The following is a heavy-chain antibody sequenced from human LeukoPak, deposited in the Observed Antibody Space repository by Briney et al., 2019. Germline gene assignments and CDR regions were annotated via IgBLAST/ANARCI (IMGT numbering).Heavy chain of an antibody. CDR1: GFTFSSYS. CDR3: AKVSAVPGQASGWYPGWFDP. CDR2: ISSSSSYI. J-gene: IGHJ5*02. Sequence: PGGSLRLSCAASGFTFSSYSMNWVCQAPGKGLEWVSSISSSSSYIYYADSVKGRFTISRDNAKNSLYLQMNSLRAEDTAVYYCAKVSAVPGQASGWYPGWFDPWGQGTLVTVSS. V-gene: IGHV3-21*01. D-gene: IGHD6-19*01.